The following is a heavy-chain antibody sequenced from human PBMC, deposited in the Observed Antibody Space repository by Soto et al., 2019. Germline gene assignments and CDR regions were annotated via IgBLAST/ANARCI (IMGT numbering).Heavy chain of an antibody. CDR3: AKVPLKYSGSYFDY. CDR1: GFTFSTYP. V-gene: IGHV3-23*01. J-gene: IGHJ4*02. Sequence: GGSLRLFCAASGFTFSTYPMSLVRQAPGKGLEWVSIISGSGGNTDYADSVKGRFTMSRDNSKNTVYLQMNSLRAEDTAVYYCAKVPLKYSGSYFDYWGQGTLVTVSS. CDR2: ISGSGGNT. D-gene: IGHD1-26*01.